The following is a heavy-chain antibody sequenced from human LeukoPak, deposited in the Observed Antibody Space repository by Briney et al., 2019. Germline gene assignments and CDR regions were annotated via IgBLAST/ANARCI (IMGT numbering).Heavy chain of an antibody. J-gene: IGHJ4*02. CDR3: ARVVVGVIVVVMPVDY. V-gene: IGHV3-53*01. D-gene: IGHD3-22*01. CDR1: GFTVSSNY. Sequence: PGGSLRLSCAASGFTVSSNYMSWVRQAPGKGLEWVSVIYSGGSTYYADSVKGRFTISRDNSKNTLYLQMNSLRAEDTAVYYCARVVVGVIVVVMPVDYWGQGTLVTVSS. CDR2: IYSGGST.